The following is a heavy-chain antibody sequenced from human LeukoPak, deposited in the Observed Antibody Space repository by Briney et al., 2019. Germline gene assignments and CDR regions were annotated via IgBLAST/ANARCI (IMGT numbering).Heavy chain of an antibody. CDR2: IKQDGSEK. Sequence: GGSLRLSCAASGFTFSSYWMSWVRQAPGKGLEWVANIKQDGSEKYYVDSVKGRFTISRDNAKNSLYLQMNSLRAEDTAVYYCARVRRCSSTSCYVSLGYFDYWGREPWSPSPQ. V-gene: IGHV3-7*01. J-gene: IGHJ4*02. CDR1: GFTFSSYW. CDR3: ARVRRCSSTSCYVSLGYFDY. D-gene: IGHD2-2*01.